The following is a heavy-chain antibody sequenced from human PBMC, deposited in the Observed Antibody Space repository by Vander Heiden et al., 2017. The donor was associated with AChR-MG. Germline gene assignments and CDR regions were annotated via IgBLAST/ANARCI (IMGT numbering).Heavy chain of an antibody. V-gene: IGHV1-46*03. CDR2: IDPRGGPSGGIT. CDR3: CRGVHSTDGHDSFDV. Sequence: QVQLVQSGAEVKKPGASVKVSCKASGYTFIRYHFHWVRQAPGQGLEWVGTIDPRGGPSGGITSYAQKYQGRVTMTRDTPTSTVSMELSSLRSEDTAVYYCCRGVHSTDGHDSFDVWGQGTMVTVSP. J-gene: IGHJ3*01. D-gene: IGHD6-13*01. CDR1: GYTFIRYH.